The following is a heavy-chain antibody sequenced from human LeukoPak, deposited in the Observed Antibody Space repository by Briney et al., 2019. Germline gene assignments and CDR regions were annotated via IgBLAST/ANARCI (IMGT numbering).Heavy chain of an antibody. CDR2: LYSGGGT. CDR1: GFTVSSNY. J-gene: IGHJ4*02. Sequence: GGSLRLSCAASGFTVSSNYMSWVRQAPGKGLEWVSVLYSGGGTYYADSVQGRFTISRDNFKNTLYLQMNSLRAEDTAVYYCARVPGGAYYFDYWGQGTLVTVSS. V-gene: IGHV3-53*01. D-gene: IGHD3-16*01. CDR3: ARVPGGAYYFDY.